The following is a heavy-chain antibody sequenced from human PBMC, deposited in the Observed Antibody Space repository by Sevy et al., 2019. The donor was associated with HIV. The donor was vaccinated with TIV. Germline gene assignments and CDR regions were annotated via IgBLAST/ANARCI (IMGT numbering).Heavy chain of an antibody. V-gene: IGHV4-59*08. CDR2: IYYNGHI. CDR1: GGSITSLY. D-gene: IGHD1-26*01. J-gene: IGHJ4*02. Sequence: SETLSLTCTVSGGSITSLYWNWIRQPPGKGLEWIANIYYNGHINYNPSLKSRVTLSLDTSKNQFSLRLSSVTAADTSMYYCAGENAWGRGYSWGQGTLVSVSS. CDR3: AGENAWGRGYS.